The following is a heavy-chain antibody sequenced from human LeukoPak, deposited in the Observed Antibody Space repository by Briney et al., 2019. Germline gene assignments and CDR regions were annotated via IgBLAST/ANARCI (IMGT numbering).Heavy chain of an antibody. D-gene: IGHD6-13*01. CDR3: ARLGGIAAAVFDP. CDR1: GYTFTGYY. CDR2: INPNSGGT. Sequence: ASVKVSCRASGYTFTGYYMHWVRQAPGQGLEWMGWINPNSGGTNYAQKFQGRVTMTRDTSISTAYMELSRLRSDDTAVYYCARLGGIAAAVFDPWGQGTLVTVSS. V-gene: IGHV1-2*02. J-gene: IGHJ5*02.